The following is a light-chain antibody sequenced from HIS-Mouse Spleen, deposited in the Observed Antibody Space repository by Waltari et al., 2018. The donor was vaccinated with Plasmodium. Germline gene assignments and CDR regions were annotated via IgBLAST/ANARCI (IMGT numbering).Light chain of an antibody. J-gene: IGLJ3*02. CDR2: EDS. CDR3: YSTDSSGNHRV. CDR1: ALTKKT. Sequence: SYELTQPPSVSVSPGHTARITCPGDALTKKTSYWYQQKSGQAPVLVIYEDSKRPSGIPERFSGSSSGTMATLTISGAQVEDEADYYCYSTDSSGNHRVFGGGTKLTVL. V-gene: IGLV3-10*01.